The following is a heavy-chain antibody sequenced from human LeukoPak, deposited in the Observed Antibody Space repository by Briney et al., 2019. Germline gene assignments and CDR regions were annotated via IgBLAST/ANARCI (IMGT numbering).Heavy chain of an antibody. V-gene: IGHV4-34*01. CDR1: GGSCEDSY. CDR3: ARGRDRSKAGDH. Sequence: SGTLSLTCAVHGGSCEDSYCSWSSEPPGEGLGWIGEFHSHGIFYYSSSLMSRVTISIDTSKSQFSLRLTSVTAADTAFYFCARGRDRSKAGDHWGQGSLVIVSS. D-gene: IGHD5-24*01. CDR2: FHSHGIF. J-gene: IGHJ4*02.